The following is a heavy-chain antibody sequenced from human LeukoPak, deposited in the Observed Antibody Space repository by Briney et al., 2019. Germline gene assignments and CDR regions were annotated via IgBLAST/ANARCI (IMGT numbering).Heavy chain of an antibody. CDR2: INPNSGGT. CDR3: ARARPYYYDSSGYYYGY. D-gene: IGHD3-22*01. V-gene: IGHV1-2*02. Sequence: GASVKVSCKASGYTFTGYYMHWVRQAPGQGLEWMGWINPNSGGTNYAQKFRGRVTMTRDTSISTAYMELSRLRSDDTAVYYCARARPYYYDSSGYYYGYWGQGTLVTVSS. CDR1: GYTFTGYY. J-gene: IGHJ4*02.